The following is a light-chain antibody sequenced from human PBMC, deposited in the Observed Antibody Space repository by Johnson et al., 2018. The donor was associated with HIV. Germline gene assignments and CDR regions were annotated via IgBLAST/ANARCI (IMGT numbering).Light chain of an antibody. Sequence: QSVLTQPPSVSAAPGQKVTISCSGSSSNIGNNYVSWYQQLAGTAPPLLLYDNNQPPAGPPHRFSASTSAPSAPLGIAGLPTGDEADYYCGTWDSSLRSGVFGTGTKVTVL. CDR3: GTWDSSLRSGV. J-gene: IGLJ1*01. CDR1: SSNIGNNY. CDR2: DNN. V-gene: IGLV1-51*01.